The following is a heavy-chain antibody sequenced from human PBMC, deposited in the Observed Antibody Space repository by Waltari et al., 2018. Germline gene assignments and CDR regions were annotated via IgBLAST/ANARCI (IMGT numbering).Heavy chain of an antibody. J-gene: IGHJ4*02. Sequence: QLQLQESGPGLVKPSETLSLTCTVSGGSISSSSYYWGWIRQPPGKGLEWIGSIYYSGSTYYNPSLKSRVTISVDTSKNQFSLKLSSVTAADTAVYYCARKVWAGAGVDYWGQGTLVTVSS. D-gene: IGHD6-19*01. CDR1: GGSISSSSYY. V-gene: IGHV4-39*01. CDR3: ARKVWAGAGVDY. CDR2: IYYSGST.